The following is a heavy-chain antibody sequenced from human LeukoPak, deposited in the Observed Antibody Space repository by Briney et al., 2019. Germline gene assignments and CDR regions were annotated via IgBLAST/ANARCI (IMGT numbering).Heavy chain of an antibody. Sequence: GGSLRLSCAASGFTFSSYGMHWVRQAPGKGLEWVAVIWYDGSNKYYADSVEGRFTISRDNSKNTLYLQMNSLRAEDTAVYYCARDNNYDYVWGSYRYDYWGQGTLVTVSS. CDR1: GFTFSSYG. D-gene: IGHD3-16*02. CDR2: IWYDGSNK. CDR3: ARDNNYDYVWGSYRYDY. V-gene: IGHV3-33*01. J-gene: IGHJ4*02.